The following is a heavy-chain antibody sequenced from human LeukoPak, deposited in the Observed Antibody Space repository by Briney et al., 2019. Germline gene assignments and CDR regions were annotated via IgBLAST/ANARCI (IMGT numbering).Heavy chain of an antibody. CDR3: ARVPTNSYGFGH. D-gene: IGHD5-18*01. V-gene: IGHV3-74*01. Sequence: PGGSLRVSCAASGFTLSTYWMHWVRQAPGKGLVWVAHINSDGSITSHADSVKGRSTISRDNAKNTLYLQMNSLRAEDTAMYYCARVPTNSYGFGHWGQGTLVTVSS. J-gene: IGHJ5*02. CDR1: GFTLSTYW. CDR2: INSDGSIT.